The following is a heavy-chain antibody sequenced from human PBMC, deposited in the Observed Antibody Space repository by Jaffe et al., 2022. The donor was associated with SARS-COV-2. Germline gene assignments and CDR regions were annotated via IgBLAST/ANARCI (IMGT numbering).Heavy chain of an antibody. CDR2: INAGNGNT. J-gene: IGHJ6*02. CDR1: GYTFTSYA. V-gene: IGHV1-3*01. Sequence: QVQLVQSGAEVKKPGASVKVSCKASGYTFTSYAMHWVRQAPGQRLEWMGWINAGNGNTKYSQKFQGRVTITRDTSASTAYMELSSLRSEDTAVYYCAREDVAAAGTAPLGYYYGMDVWGQGTTVTVSS. CDR3: AREDVAAAGTAPLGYYYGMDV. D-gene: IGHD6-13*01.